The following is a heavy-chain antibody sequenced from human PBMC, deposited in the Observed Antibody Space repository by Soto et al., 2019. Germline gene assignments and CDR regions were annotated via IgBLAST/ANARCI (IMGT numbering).Heavy chain of an antibody. CDR3: AKGKTSGWYYFDY. D-gene: IGHD6-19*01. Sequence: PGGSLRLSCVASVFTFSNYAMSWVRQAPGKGLEWVSGISASGRDTYYADSVKDRFTISRDSFKNTLYLQMNSLRAEDTGTYYCAKGKTSGWYYFDYWGQGALVTVSS. CDR1: VFTFSNYA. J-gene: IGHJ4*02. CDR2: ISASGRDT. V-gene: IGHV3-23*01.